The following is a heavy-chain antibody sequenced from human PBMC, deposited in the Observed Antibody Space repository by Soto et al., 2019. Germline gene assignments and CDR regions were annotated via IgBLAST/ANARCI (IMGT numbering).Heavy chain of an antibody. V-gene: IGHV4-30-4*01. CDR3: ARRGSYYNEYYYYMDV. CDR2: IYYSGST. J-gene: IGHJ6*03. CDR1: GGSISSGDYY. D-gene: IGHD3-10*01. Sequence: SETLSLTCTVSGGSISSGDYYWSWIRQPPGKGLEWIGYIYYSGSTYYNPSLKSRVTISVDTSKNQFSLKLSSVTAADTAVYYCARRGSYYNEYYYYMDVWGKGTTVTVSS.